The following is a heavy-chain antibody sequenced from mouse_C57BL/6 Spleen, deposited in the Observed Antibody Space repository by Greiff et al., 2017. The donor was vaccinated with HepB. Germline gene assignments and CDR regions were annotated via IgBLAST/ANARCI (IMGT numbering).Heavy chain of an antibody. D-gene: IGHD2-5*01. J-gene: IGHJ2*01. V-gene: IGHV1-69*01. CDR2: IDPSDSYT. Sequence: QVQLQQPGAELVMPGASVKLSCKASGYTFTSYWMHWVKQRPGQGLEWIGEIDPSDSYTNYNQKFKGKSTLTVDKSSSTAYMQLSSLTSEDSAVYCCASSYYSNYCFDYWGQGTTLTVSS. CDR3: ASSYYSNYCFDY. CDR1: GYTFTSYW.